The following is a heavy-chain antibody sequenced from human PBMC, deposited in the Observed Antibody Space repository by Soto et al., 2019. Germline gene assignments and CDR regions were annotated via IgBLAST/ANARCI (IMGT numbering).Heavy chain of an antibody. Sequence: SGPTLVHPTQTLTLTCSFSGFSLRTSGVGVGWIRQPPGKALEWLALIYLDDDKRYSPSLKSRLTITKETSKNQVVLTMTNMDPVDTATYYCAHRSKLVATGYYYYYMDVWGKGTTVTVSS. D-gene: IGHD5-12*01. J-gene: IGHJ6*03. CDR3: AHRSKLVATGYYYYYMDV. CDR2: IYLDDDK. V-gene: IGHV2-5*02. CDR1: GFSLRTSGVG.